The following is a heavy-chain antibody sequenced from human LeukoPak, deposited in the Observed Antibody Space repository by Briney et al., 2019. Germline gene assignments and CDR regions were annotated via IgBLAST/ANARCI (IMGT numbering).Heavy chain of an antibody. CDR1: GSSISSYY. V-gene: IGHV4-59*01. CDR3: ARVMGSSKYYYYYYMDV. CDR2: IYYSGST. Sequence: SETLSLTCTVSGSSISSYYWSWIRQPPGKGLEWIGYIYYSGSTNYNPSLKSRVTISVDTSKNQFSLKLSSVTAADTAVYYCARVMGSSKYYYYYYMDVWGKGTTVTVSS. J-gene: IGHJ6*03. D-gene: IGHD3-10*01.